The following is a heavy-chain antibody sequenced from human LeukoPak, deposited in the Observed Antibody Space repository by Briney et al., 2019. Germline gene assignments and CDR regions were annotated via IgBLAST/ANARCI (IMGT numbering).Heavy chain of an antibody. CDR3: AGSAEGWFDP. J-gene: IGHJ5*02. V-gene: IGHV4-4*07. CDR1: GGSISSYY. CDR2: IYSSGST. Sequence: PSETLSLTCTVSGGSISSYYGSWIRQPAGKGLEWIGRIYSSGSTNYNPSLKSRVTLSVETSKNQISLKLSSVAAADRAVHYCAGSAEGWFDPWGQGTLVTVSS.